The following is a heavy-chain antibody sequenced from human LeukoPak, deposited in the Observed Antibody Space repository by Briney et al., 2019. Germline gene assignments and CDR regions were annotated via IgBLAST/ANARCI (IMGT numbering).Heavy chain of an antibody. J-gene: IGHJ5*02. CDR1: GVSISSGDYY. D-gene: IGHD3-22*01. CDR2: TYYSGST. Sequence: SETLSLTCTVSGVSISSGDYYWSWSRRPPGKGLEWIGYTYYSGSTYYNPSLKSRVTISVDTSKNQFSLKLSSVTAADTAVYYCARPYYYDSRIDPWGQGTRVTVSS. CDR3: ARPYYYDSRIDP. V-gene: IGHV4-30-4*01.